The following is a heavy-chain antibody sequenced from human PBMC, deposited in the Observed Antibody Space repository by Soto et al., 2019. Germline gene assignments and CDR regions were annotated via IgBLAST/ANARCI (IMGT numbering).Heavy chain of an antibody. CDR2: ISAYNGNT. V-gene: IGHV1-18*01. CDR1: GYTFTSYG. Sequence: QVQLVQSGAEVKKPGASVKVSCKASGYTFTSYGISGVRQAPGQGLEWMGWISAYNGNTNYAQKLQGRVTMTTDTSTSTADIELRSLRSDDTAVYYCASDQTGYGGQGVDAFDIWVQGTMVTVAS. J-gene: IGHJ3*02. CDR3: ASDQTGYGGQGVDAFDI. D-gene: IGHD4-17*01.